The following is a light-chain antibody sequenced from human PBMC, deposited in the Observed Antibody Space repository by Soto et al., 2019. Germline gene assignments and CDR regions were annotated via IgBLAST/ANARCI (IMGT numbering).Light chain of an antibody. Sequence: EIVLTQSPATLSLSPGERATLSCRASQSVSSYLAWYQQKPGQAPRLLIYDASNRATGSPAKFSGSGSGKDFTLTISSLVPEDFAVYYCQQRSNWPRTFGQGTKVEIK. V-gene: IGKV3-11*01. CDR1: QSVSSY. CDR2: DAS. J-gene: IGKJ1*01. CDR3: QQRSNWPRT.